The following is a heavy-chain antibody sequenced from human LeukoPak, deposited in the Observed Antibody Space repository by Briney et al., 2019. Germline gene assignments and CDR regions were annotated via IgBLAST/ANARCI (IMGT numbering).Heavy chain of an antibody. Sequence: SETLSLTCAVSGYFISSGYYWGWIRQPPGKGLEWIGSIFHSGNTYYNPSLKSRVIISEDTSKNQFSLRLSSVTAADTAVYYCARVSEQQLVRWFDPWGQGTLVTVSS. V-gene: IGHV4-38-2*01. D-gene: IGHD6-13*01. CDR2: IFHSGNT. CDR3: ARVSEQQLVRWFDP. CDR1: GYFISSGYY. J-gene: IGHJ5*02.